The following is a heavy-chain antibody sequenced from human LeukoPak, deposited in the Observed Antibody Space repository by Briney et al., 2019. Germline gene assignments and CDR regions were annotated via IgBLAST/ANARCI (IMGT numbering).Heavy chain of an antibody. J-gene: IGHJ4*02. CDR1: GYSFTSYW. V-gene: IGHV5-51*01. CDR3: ARHYAEWRVSIAGHPDY. D-gene: IGHD6-6*01. CDR2: IYPGDSDT. Sequence: GESLKISCKGSGYSFTSYWIGWVRQMPGKGLEWMGIIYPGDSDTRYSPSFQGQVTISADKSISTAYLQWSSLKASDTAMYYCARHYAEWRVSIAGHPDYWGQGTLVTVSS.